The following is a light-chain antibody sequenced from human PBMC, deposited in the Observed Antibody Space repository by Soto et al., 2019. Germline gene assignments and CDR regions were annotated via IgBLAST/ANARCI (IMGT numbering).Light chain of an antibody. J-gene: IGKJ4*01. CDR2: AAS. CDR1: QGVRGW. Sequence: DIKMTQSPSSLSASVGDRVTITCRASQGVRGWLAWYQQKPGKAPKSLIYAASTLQDGVPARFRGNGSETDFTLTISSLQSEDIGTYYCQQYNNSPLTFGGGTKVDIK. V-gene: IGKV1D-16*01. CDR3: QQYNNSPLT.